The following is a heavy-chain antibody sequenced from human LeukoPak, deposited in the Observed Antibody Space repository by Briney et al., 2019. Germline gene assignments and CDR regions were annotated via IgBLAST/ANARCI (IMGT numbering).Heavy chain of an antibody. V-gene: IGHV1-2*02. CDR3: ARKFAGRWLQFVDY. J-gene: IGHJ4*02. CDR2: INPNSGGT. D-gene: IGHD5-24*01. CDR1: GYTFTGYY. Sequence: ASVKVSCKASGYTFTGYYMHWVRQAPGQGLEWMGWINPNSGGTNYAQKFQGRVSMNRDTSISTAYMELSRLRSDDTAVYYCARKFAGRWLQFVDYWGQGTLVTVSS.